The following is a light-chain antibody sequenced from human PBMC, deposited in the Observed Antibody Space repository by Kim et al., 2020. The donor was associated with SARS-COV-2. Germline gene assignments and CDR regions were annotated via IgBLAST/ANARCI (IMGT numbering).Light chain of an antibody. J-gene: IGLJ2*01. V-gene: IGLV3-1*01. CDR3: QAWDSGVV. Sequence: SYELTQPPSVSVSPGQIASITCSGDKLGDKYACWYQQKPGQSPVLVIYQDSKRPSGIPERFSGSNSGNTATLTISGTKAMDEADYYCQAWDSGVVFGGGTQLTVL. CDR2: QDS. CDR1: KLGDKY.